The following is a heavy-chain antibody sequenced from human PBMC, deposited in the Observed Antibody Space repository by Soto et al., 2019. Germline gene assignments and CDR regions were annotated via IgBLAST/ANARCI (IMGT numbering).Heavy chain of an antibody. CDR1: GWSFSGYH. CDR3: ARDTYYDFWSGFAGPYYYMDV. Sequence: SETLSLTWAVYGWSFSGYHLSWIRPPPGKGLEWIGEINHSGSTNYNPSLKSRVTISVDTSKNQFALKLSSVTAADTAVYYCARDTYYDFWSGFAGPYYYMDVWGKGTTVTVSS. CDR2: INHSGST. J-gene: IGHJ6*03. D-gene: IGHD3-3*01. V-gene: IGHV4-34*01.